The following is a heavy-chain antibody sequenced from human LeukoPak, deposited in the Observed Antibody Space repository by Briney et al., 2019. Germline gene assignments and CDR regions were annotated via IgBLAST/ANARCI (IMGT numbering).Heavy chain of an antibody. CDR3: AHSRGLGPFDD. D-gene: IGHD3-10*01. J-gene: IGHJ4*02. CDR2: INGDGDE. V-gene: IGHV2-5*02. CDR1: GFSLSSNRVG. Sequence: ESGPTLVKPTQTLTLTCTFSGFSLSSNRVGVAWIRQPPGKALEWLALINGDGDERYSPSLKSRLTVTTDTSKNQVVLRMTNMDPVDSATYFCAHSRGLGPFDDWGQGTLVIVSS.